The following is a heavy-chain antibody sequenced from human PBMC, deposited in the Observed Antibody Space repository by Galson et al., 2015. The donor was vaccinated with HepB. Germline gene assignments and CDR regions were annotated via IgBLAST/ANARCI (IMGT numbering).Heavy chain of an antibody. V-gene: IGHV3-30*18. CDR1: GFTFRNYG. CDR3: AKDERFLQMHNAMDY. Sequence: SLRLSCAASGFTFRNYGMHWVRQTPGKGLEWVAAISLDGKSKYFIDSVKGRFSISRDNSKNTVYLEMNTLRAEDTAVYYCAKDERFLQMHNAMDYWGQGTLVTVSS. CDR2: ISLDGKSK. D-gene: IGHD5-24*01. J-gene: IGHJ4*02.